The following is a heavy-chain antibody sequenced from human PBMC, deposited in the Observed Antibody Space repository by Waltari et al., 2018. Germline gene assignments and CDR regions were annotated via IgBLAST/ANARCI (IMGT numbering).Heavy chain of an antibody. CDR3: ARGRGKRGAFDI. CDR1: VGSFSGSY. CDR2: INHSGST. J-gene: IGHJ3*02. V-gene: IGHV4-34*01. Sequence: QVQLQQWGAGLLKPSEPLSLTCAFYVGSFSGSYWSWIRQPPGKGLEWIGEINHSGSTNYNPSLKSRVTISVDTSKNQFSLKLSSVTAADTAVYYCARGRGKRGAFDIWGQGTMVTVSS.